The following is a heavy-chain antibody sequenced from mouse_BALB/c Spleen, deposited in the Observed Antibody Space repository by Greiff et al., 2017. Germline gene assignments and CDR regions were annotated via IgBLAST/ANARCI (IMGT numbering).Heavy chain of an antibody. D-gene: IGHD2-4*01. CDR3: ARPSIYYDYDFDY. J-gene: IGHJ2*01. V-gene: IGHV5-6*01. CDR2: ISSGGSYT. CDR1: GFTFSSYG. Sequence: EVMLVESGGDLVKPGGSLKLSCAASGFTFSSYGMSWVRQTPDKRLEWVATISSGGSYTYYPDSVKGRFTISRDNAKNTLYLQMSSLKSEDTAMYYCARPSIYYDYDFDYWGQGTTLTVSS.